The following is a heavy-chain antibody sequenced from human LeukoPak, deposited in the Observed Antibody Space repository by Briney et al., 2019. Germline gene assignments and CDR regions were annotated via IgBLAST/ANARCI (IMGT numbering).Heavy chain of an antibody. J-gene: IGHJ4*02. CDR2: IYHSGTT. D-gene: IGHD1-20*01. CDR1: GGSISSSNW. V-gene: IGHV4-4*02. Sequence: PSETLSLTCGVSGGSISSSNWWSWVRQPPGKGLEWIGEIYHSGTTNYNPSLESRVTISVDKSKNQFSVKLSFVTAADTAVYYCARAYNWKYYDYWGQGTLVTVSS. CDR3: ARAYNWKYYDY.